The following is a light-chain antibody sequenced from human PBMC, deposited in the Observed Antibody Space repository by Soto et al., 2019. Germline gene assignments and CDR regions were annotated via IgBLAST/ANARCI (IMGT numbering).Light chain of an antibody. CDR2: DVN. CDR1: SRDVGGHKY. Sequence: QSALTQPASVSGSPGQSITISFTGASRDVGGHKYVSWYHQKPGKVPRLVIYDVNNRPSGVSHSFSGSKSGSTASLTRSGLQPEGEADYHCFPYASGGPGVFGGGTTLPVL. CDR3: FPYASGGPGV. V-gene: IGLV2-14*01. J-gene: IGLJ3*02.